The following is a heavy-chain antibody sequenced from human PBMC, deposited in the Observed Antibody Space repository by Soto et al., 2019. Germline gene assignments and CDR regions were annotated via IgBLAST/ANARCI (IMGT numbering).Heavy chain of an antibody. J-gene: IGHJ4*02. CDR3: ARGNGDYGNYYFDS. V-gene: IGHV4-30-2*01. D-gene: IGHD4-17*01. Sequence: SETLSLTCTVSGDSVSSGDYSWSWIRQPPGEGLELIGYIYRSAYTYYNPSLKSRVIISVDRSKNQFSLRLTSVTAADTAMYYCARGNGDYGNYYFDSWGQRILVTVSS. CDR1: GDSVSSGDYS. CDR2: IYRSAYT.